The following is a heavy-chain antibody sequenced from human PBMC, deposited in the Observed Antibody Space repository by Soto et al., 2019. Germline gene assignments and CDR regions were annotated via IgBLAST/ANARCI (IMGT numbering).Heavy chain of an antibody. V-gene: IGHV3-33*01. CDR2: IWYDGSNK. Sequence: PGGSLRLSCAASGFTFSSYGMHWVRQAPGKGLEWVAVIWYDGSNKYYADSVKGRFTISRDNSKNTLYLQMNSLRAEDTAVYYCAREIVATICCSGWFDPWGQGTLVTVSS. CDR3: AREIVATICCSGWFDP. J-gene: IGHJ5*02. D-gene: IGHD5-12*01. CDR1: GFTFSSYG.